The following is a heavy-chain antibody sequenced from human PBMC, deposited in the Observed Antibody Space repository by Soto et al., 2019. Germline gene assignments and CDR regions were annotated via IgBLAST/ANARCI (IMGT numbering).Heavy chain of an antibody. Sequence: SETMSLTCTVSGGSISSDDYYWSWIRQAPGRGLEWIGYIHSSGSIYYNPSLKSRATMSIDTAGNQFSLKVSSVTVADTAVYYCARDLDGLHDDTSGPFPRPGWGQGTLVTVSS. CDR1: GGSISSDDYY. CDR2: IHSSGSI. CDR3: ARDLDGLHDDTSGPFPRPG. V-gene: IGHV4-30-4*01. J-gene: IGHJ1*01. D-gene: IGHD3-22*01.